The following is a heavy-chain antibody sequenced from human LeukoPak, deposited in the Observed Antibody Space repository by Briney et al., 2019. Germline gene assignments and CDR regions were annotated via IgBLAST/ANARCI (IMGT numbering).Heavy chain of an antibody. D-gene: IGHD3-9*01. Sequence: GGSLRLSCAASGFTVSSNYMSWVRQAPGKGLEWVAVIYSGGSTYYSDSVKGGFTISRDNSNNTLDLQMNNLRAEATAVYYFANGPRHHILTGHSKSHSLDSWGQGTLVTVSS. CDR3: ANGPRHHILTGHSKSHSLDS. V-gene: IGHV3-53*01. CDR1: GFTVSSNY. CDR2: IYSGGST. J-gene: IGHJ4*02.